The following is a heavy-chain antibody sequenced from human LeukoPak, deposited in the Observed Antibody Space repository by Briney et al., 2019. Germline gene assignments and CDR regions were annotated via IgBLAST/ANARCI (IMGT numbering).Heavy chain of an antibody. D-gene: IGHD2-21*02. Sequence: SETLSHTCTVSGGSISSSSYYWGWIRQPPGKGLEWIGSIYYSGSTYYNPSLKSRVTISVDTSKNQFSLKLSSVTAADTAVYYCARANRHIVVVTAIQEFDYWGQGTLVTVSS. CDR1: GGSISSSSYY. CDR3: ARANRHIVVVTAIQEFDY. V-gene: IGHV4-39*07. J-gene: IGHJ4*02. CDR2: IYYSGST.